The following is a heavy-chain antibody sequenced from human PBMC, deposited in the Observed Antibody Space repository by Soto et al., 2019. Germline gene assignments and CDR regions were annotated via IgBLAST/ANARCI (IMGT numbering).Heavy chain of an antibody. J-gene: IGHJ4*02. D-gene: IGHD6-6*01. CDR2: ISSLDSET. V-gene: IGHV5-51*03. CDR3: ARRFSSSSESDY. CDR1: GYSFTNYW. Sequence: EVQLVQSGAEVKKPGESLKISCKGSGYSFTNYWIGWVRQMPGGGLEWMGIISSLDSETRYSPSFQGQVTLSADRSINTAYLQWTSLQASDTGMYFCARRFSSSSESDYWGQGTPVTVSS.